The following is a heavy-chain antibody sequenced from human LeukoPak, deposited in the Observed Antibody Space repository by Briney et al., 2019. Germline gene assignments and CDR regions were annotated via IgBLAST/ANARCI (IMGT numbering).Heavy chain of an antibody. D-gene: IGHD2-2*01. V-gene: IGHV1-69*04. J-gene: IGHJ6*02. CDR1: GGTFSSYA. CDR3: ARGSSTSQYYYGMDV. CDR2: IIPILGIA. Sequence: SVKVSCKASGGTFSSYAISWVRQAPGQGLEWMGRIIPILGIANYAQKFRGRVTITADKSTSTAYMELSSLRSEDTAVYYCARGSSTSQYYYGMDVWGQGTTVTVSS.